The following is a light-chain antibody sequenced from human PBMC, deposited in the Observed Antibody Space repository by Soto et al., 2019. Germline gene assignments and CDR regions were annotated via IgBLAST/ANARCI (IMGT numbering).Light chain of an antibody. CDR3: AAWDDSLNVWV. CDR1: RSNIGSNT. Sequence: QSVLTQTPSASGTPGQRVTISCSGSRSNIGSNTVNWYQQLPGTAPKLLIYNHSQRPSGVPDRFSGSKSGTSASLAISGLQSEDEADYYCAAWDDSLNVWVFGGGTKLTVL. CDR2: NHS. V-gene: IGLV1-44*01. J-gene: IGLJ3*02.